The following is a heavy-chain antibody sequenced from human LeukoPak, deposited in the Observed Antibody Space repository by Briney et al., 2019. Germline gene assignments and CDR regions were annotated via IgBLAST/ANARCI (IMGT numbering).Heavy chain of an antibody. J-gene: IGHJ6*03. V-gene: IGHV1-46*01. CDR1: GYTFTSYY. Sequence: ASVKVSCKASGYTFTSYYMHWVRQAPGQGLEWMGIINPSGGSTSYAQKFQGRVTMTRDMSTSTVYMELSSLRSEDTAVYYCVRDSSRGAYYMDVWGKGTTVTVSS. CDR2: INPSGGST. CDR3: VRDSSRGAYYMDV. D-gene: IGHD3-10*01.